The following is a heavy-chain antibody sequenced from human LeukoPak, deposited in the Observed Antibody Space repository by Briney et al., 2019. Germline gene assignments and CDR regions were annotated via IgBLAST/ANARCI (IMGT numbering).Heavy chain of an antibody. CDR2: INHSGST. D-gene: IGHD2-2*01. V-gene: IGHV4-34*01. CDR3: ARVVPAAVNP. Sequence: SETLSLTCAVYGGSFSGYYWSWIRQPPGKGLEWIGEINHSGSTNYNPSLKGRVTISVDTSKNQFSLKLSSVTAADTAVYYCARVVPAAVNPWGQGTLVTVPS. J-gene: IGHJ5*02. CDR1: GGSFSGYY.